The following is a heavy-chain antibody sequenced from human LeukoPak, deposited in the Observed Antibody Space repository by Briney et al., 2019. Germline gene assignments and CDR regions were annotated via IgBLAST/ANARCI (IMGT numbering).Heavy chain of an antibody. Sequence: GGSLRLSCAASGFTFSSYAMSWVRQAPGKGLEWVLAISGSGGSTYYADSVKGRFTISRDNSKNTLYLQMNSLRAEDTAVYYCASRTRYCSSTSCYTWFDYWGQGTLVTVSS. CDR2: ISGSGGST. D-gene: IGHD2-2*02. J-gene: IGHJ4*02. CDR1: GFTFSSYA. V-gene: IGHV3-23*01. CDR3: ASRTRYCSSTSCYTWFDY.